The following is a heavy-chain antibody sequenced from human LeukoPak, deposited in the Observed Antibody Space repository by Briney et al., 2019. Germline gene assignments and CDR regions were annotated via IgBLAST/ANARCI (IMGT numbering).Heavy chain of an antibody. V-gene: IGHV1-18*01. Sequence: ASVKVSCKASGYTFTSYGISWVRQAPGQGLEWMGWISAYNGNTNYAQKLQGRVTMTTDTSTSAAYMELRSLRSDDTAVYYCARGCTNGACYYGDAFDIWGQGTMVTVSS. D-gene: IGHD2-8*01. CDR1: GYTFTSYG. J-gene: IGHJ3*02. CDR3: ARGCTNGACYYGDAFDI. CDR2: ISAYNGNT.